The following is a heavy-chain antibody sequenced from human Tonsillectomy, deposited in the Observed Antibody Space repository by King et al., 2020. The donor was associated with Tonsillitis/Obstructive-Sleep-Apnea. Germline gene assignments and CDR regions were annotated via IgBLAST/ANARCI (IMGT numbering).Heavy chain of an antibody. J-gene: IGHJ6*03. CDR3: ARERGPDYGVWYYYMDV. CDR2: IIPIFGTA. CDR1: GGTFSSYA. Sequence: VQLVESGAEVKKPGSSVKVSCKASGGTFSSYAISWVRQAPGQGLEWMGGIIPIFGTANYAQKFQGRVTITADESTSTAYMELSSLRSEDTAVYYCARERGPDYGVWYYYMDVWGKGTTVTVSS. V-gene: IGHV1-69*01. D-gene: IGHD4-17*01.